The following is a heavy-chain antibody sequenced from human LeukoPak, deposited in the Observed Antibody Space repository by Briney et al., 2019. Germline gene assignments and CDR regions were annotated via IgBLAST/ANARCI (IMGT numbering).Heavy chain of an antibody. CDR3: AKDQGVVGSYDY. CDR2: IQYDDSIE. Sequence: GGSLRLSCAASGFTFSTVGMNWVRQAPDKGLEWVAFIQYDDSIEYYADSVKGRFTISRDNSKNTLYLQMNSLSGDDTAVYYCAKDQGVVGSYDYWGHGTLVTVSS. CDR1: GFTFSTVG. D-gene: IGHD3-10*01. V-gene: IGHV3-30*02. J-gene: IGHJ4*01.